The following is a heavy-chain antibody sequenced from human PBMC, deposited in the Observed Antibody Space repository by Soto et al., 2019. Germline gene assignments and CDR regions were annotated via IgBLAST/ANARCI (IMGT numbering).Heavy chain of an antibody. J-gene: IGHJ6*02. D-gene: IGHD4-17*01. Sequence: GASLRLSCAASGFTFSNAWMNWVRQATGKGLEWVGRIKSKTDGGTTDYAAPLKGRFTISRDDSKNTLYLQMNSLKTEDTAVYYCTTEEMTTVTRGYYYGMDVWGQGTTVTVSS. CDR2: IKSKTDGGTT. CDR3: TTEEMTTVTRGYYYGMDV. V-gene: IGHV3-15*07. CDR1: GFTFSNAW.